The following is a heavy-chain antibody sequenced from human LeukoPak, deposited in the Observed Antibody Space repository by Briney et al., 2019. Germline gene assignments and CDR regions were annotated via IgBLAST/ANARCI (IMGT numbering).Heavy chain of an antibody. V-gene: IGHV3-7*01. Sequence: GGSLRLSCAASGFTFSSYTISWVRQAPGKGLEWVANIKQDGSEKYYVDSVKGRFTISRDNAKNSLYLQMNSLRAEDTAVYYCARVDGRATADAFDIWGQGTMVTVSS. CDR1: GFTFSSYT. CDR2: IKQDGSEK. D-gene: IGHD3/OR15-3a*01. J-gene: IGHJ3*02. CDR3: ARVDGRATADAFDI.